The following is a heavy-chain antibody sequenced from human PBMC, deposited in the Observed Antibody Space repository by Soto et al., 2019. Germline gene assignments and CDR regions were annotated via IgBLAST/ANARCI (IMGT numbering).Heavy chain of an antibody. J-gene: IGHJ6*03. Sequence: PSETLSLTCTVSGGSISSYYWSWIRQPPGKGLEWIGYIYYSGSTNYNPSLKSRVTISVDTSENQFSLKLSSVTAADTAVYYCARARRITIFGVVTSPYMDVWGKGTTVTVSS. V-gene: IGHV4-59*01. CDR1: GGSISSYY. CDR2: IYYSGST. CDR3: ARARRITIFGVVTSPYMDV. D-gene: IGHD3-3*01.